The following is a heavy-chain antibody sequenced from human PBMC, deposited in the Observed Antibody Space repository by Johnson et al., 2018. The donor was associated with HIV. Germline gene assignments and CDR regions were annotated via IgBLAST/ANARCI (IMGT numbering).Heavy chain of an antibody. D-gene: IGHD2-2*01. CDR3: ARNGLIPAAKGVAFDI. CDR1: KFTFSTYV. Sequence: QMQLVESGGGVVQPGRSLRLSCAASKFTFSTYVMHWVRQAPGKGLEWVAVISYDGSNKYYADSVKGRFTISRDNSKNSLYLQMNSLRAEDTAVYYCARNGLIPAAKGVAFDIWGHGTTVTVSS. CDR2: ISYDGSNK. V-gene: IGHV3-30*04. J-gene: IGHJ3*02.